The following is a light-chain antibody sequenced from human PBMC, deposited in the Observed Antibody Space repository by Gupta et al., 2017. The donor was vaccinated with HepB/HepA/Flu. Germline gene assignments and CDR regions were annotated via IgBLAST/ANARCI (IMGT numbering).Light chain of an antibody. CDR1: SSNIGNNY. CDR2: ESN. J-gene: IGLJ1*01. Sequence: QSVLTQPPSVSAAAGPKVTISCSGSSSNIGNNYVTWYQQLPGTAPKLLIYESNKRPSEIPDRFSASKSGTSATLGITGLQSGEEADYYCGTWDNSLRGGVFGTGTKVTVL. CDR3: GTWDNSLRGGV. V-gene: IGLV1-51*02.